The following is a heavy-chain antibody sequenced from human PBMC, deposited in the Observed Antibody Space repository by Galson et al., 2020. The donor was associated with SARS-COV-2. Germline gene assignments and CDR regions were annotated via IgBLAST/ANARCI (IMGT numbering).Heavy chain of an antibody. D-gene: IGHD3-10*01. CDR2: IYYSGRT. CDR3: ASEGVTMVRGVIAPQYGMDV. J-gene: IGHJ6*02. V-gene: IGHV4-31*03. Sequence: TSETLSLTCTVSGGSISSGGNYWSWLRQHPGKGLEWIGYIYYSGRTYYNPSLKSRVTISVDTSTNQFSLKLSSVSAADTAVYYCASEGVTMVRGVIAPQYGMDVWGQGTTVTVS. CDR1: GGSISSGGNY.